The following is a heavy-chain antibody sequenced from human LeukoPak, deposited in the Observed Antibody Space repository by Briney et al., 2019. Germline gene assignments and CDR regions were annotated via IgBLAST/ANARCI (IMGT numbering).Heavy chain of an antibody. CDR2: ISAYNGNT. CDR3: ARIYDYGDYGGIYYYYYYMDV. D-gene: IGHD4-17*01. CDR1: GGTFSSYA. V-gene: IGHV1-18*01. J-gene: IGHJ6*03. Sequence: GASVKVSCKASGGTFSSYAISWVRQAPGQGLEWMGWISAYNGNTNYAQKLQGRVTMTTDTSTSTAYMELRSLRSDDTAVYYCARIYDYGDYGGIYYYYYYMDVWGKGTTVTISS.